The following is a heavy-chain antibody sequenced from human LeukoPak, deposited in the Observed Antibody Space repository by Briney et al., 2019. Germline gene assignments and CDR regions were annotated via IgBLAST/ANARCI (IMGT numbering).Heavy chain of an antibody. CDR3: ARGVADPRHFDY. D-gene: IGHD3-3*01. Sequence: PSETLSLTCTVSGGSISSGACYWSWIRQPPGKGPEWIGHISYSGSTFYNPSLKSRVTISGDTSKMQFSLMLSSVTAADTAVYYCARGVADPRHFDYWGQGTLVTVSS. V-gene: IGHV4-61*08. CDR2: ISYSGST. J-gene: IGHJ4*02. CDR1: GGSISSGACY.